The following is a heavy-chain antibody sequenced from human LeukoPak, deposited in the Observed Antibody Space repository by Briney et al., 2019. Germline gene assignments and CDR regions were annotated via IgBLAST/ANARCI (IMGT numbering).Heavy chain of an antibody. CDR3: TRDMTRGVVNY. Sequence: PGGSLRLSCAVSGFTFSSYWMHWVRQAPGKGLVWVARINKDGNSTSYADSVKGRFTISRDNAKNTLYLQMNSLRDEDTAVYFCTRDMTRGVVNYWGQGTLVSVSS. D-gene: IGHD3-10*01. J-gene: IGHJ4*02. CDR1: GFTFSSYW. CDR2: INKDGNST. V-gene: IGHV3-74*01.